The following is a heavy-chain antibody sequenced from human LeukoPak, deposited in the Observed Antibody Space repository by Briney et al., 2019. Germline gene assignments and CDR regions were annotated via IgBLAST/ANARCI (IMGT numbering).Heavy chain of an antibody. J-gene: IGHJ5*02. CDR3: ERRMVRGSPLRFDP. V-gene: IGHV3-21*01. D-gene: IGHD3-10*01. Sequence: PGGSLRLSCAASGFTFSSYSMNWVRQAPGKGLEWVSSISSSSSYIYYADSVKGRFTISRDNAKNSLYLQMNSLRAEDTAVYYCERRMVRGSPLRFDPWGQGTLVTVSS. CDR1: GFTFSSYS. CDR2: ISSSSSYI.